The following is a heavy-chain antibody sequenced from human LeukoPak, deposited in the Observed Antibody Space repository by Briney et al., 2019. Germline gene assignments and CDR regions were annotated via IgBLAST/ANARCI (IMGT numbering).Heavy chain of an antibody. CDR1: GYTFTTYG. Sequence: ASVKVSCKASGYTFTTYGITWVRQAPGQGLEWMGWVSAYSGDTDYAQSLQGRVTMTTDISTSTAYMELTTLRSDDTAVYYCARVWYDSGNHLYFYYGLDVWGQGTTVTVSS. CDR3: ARVWYDSGNHLYFYYGLDV. D-gene: IGHD3-22*01. V-gene: IGHV1-18*01. J-gene: IGHJ6*02. CDR2: VSAYSGDT.